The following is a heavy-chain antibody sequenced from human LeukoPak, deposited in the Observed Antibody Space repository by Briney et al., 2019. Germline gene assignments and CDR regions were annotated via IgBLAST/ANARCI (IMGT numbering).Heavy chain of an antibody. D-gene: IGHD3-22*01. CDR1: GFSLSSFA. CDR2: LSSDGRTQ. CDR3: ARGAPGVVAFGH. V-gene: IGHV3-30*04. Sequence: GRSLRLSCVVSGFSLSSFAMHWVRQAPGKGLEWVTILSSDGRTQNHADSVRGRFTVSRDDSKQTVYLQMNSLRREDTAIYYCARGAPGVVAFGHWGQGALVTVSS. J-gene: IGHJ4*02.